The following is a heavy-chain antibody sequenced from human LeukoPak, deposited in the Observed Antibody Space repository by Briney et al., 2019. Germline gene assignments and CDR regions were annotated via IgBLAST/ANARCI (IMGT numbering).Heavy chain of an antibody. CDR3: ASQTYYYGSGSYTGFWFDP. D-gene: IGHD3-10*01. CDR2: IYYSGST. J-gene: IGHJ5*02. Sequence: SETLSLTCTVSGGSISSYYWSWIRQPPGKGLEWIGYIYYSGSTNYNPSLKSRVTISVDTSKNQFSLKLSSVTAADTAVYYCASQTYYYGSGSYTGFWFDPWGQGTLVTVSS. V-gene: IGHV4-59*08. CDR1: GGSISSYY.